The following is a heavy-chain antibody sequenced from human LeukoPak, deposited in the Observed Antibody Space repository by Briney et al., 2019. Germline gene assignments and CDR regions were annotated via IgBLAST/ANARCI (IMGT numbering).Heavy chain of an antibody. CDR3: ARVYGSGSYSALNP. J-gene: IGHJ5*02. CDR1: GYTFTSYG. D-gene: IGHD3-10*01. Sequence: ASVKVSCKASGYTFTSYGISWVRQAPGQGLEWMGRIIPILGIANYAQKFQGRVTITADKSTSTAYMELSSLRSEDTAVYYCARVYGSGSYSALNPWGQGTLVTVSS. V-gene: IGHV1-69*04. CDR2: IIPILGIA.